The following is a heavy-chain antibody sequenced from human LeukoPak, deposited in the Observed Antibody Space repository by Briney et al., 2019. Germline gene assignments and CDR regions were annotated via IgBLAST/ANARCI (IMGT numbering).Heavy chain of an antibody. V-gene: IGHV4-39*07. CDR1: GGSISSSSYY. D-gene: IGHD3-10*01. CDR3: ARGGRSNYYGSGSSRPCDY. Sequence: SETLSLTCTVSGGSISSSSYYWGWIRQPPGKGLEWIGSIYYSGSTYYNPSLKSRVTISVDTSKNQFSLKLSSVTAADTAVYYCARGGRSNYYGSGSSRPCDYWGQGTLVTVSS. CDR2: IYYSGST. J-gene: IGHJ4*02.